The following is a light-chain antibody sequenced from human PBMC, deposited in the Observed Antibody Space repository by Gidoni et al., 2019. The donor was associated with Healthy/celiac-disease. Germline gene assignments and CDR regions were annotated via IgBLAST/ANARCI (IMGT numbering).Light chain of an antibody. CDR2: KDS. CDR3: QSADSSGTYYV. CDR1: ALPKQY. J-gene: IGLJ1*01. V-gene: IGLV3-25*03. Sequence: SYELTQPPSVSVSPGQTARITCSGDALPKQYAYWYKHKPGHAPVLVIYKDSERPSGIPERFSGSSSVTTVTLTISGVQAEDEADYYCQSADSSGTYYVFGTGTKVPVL.